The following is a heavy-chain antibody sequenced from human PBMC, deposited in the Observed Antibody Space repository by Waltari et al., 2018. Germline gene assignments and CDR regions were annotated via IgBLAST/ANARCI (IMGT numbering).Heavy chain of an antibody. CDR3: VRDRTTVAARPGDY. CDR1: GYIFSNYY. Sequence: QVVLVQSGAEVKKPGASVRVSCRASGYIFSNYYLHWVRQAPGQGPEWMGWVNPDTGNAHYAHKFWGRVTMTWDTSSNTAFMDLRDLKSDDTAVYYCVRDRTTVAARPGDYWGQGTLVTVSS. J-gene: IGHJ4*02. D-gene: IGHD6-6*01. CDR2: VNPDTGNA. V-gene: IGHV1-2*07.